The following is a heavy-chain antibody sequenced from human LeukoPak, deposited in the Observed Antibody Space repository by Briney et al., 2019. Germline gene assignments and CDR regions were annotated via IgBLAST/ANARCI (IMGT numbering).Heavy chain of an antibody. D-gene: IGHD5-18*01. CDR1: GYSFTGYF. CDR2: ISAYNGNT. Sequence: ASVKVSCKASGYSFTGYFMHWVRQAPGQGLEWMGWISAYNGNTNYAQKLQGRVTMTTDTSTSTAYMELRSLRSDDTAVYYCARSPQGYSVGWFDPWGQGTLVTVSS. V-gene: IGHV1-18*04. CDR3: ARSPQGYSVGWFDP. J-gene: IGHJ5*02.